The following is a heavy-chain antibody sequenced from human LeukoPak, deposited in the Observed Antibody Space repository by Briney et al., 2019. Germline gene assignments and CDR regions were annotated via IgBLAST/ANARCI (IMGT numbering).Heavy chain of an antibody. V-gene: IGHV4-39*01. J-gene: IGHJ4*02. CDR1: GGSISSSSYY. CDR3: ARMGENGGYTTTFDY. CDR2: IYYSGST. Sequence: PSETLFLTCTVSGGSISSSSYYWGWIRQPPGKGLEWIGSIYYSGSTYYNPSLKSRVTISVDTSKNQFSLKLSSMTAADTAVYYCARMGENGGYTTTFDYWGQGTLVTVSS. D-gene: IGHD4-23*01.